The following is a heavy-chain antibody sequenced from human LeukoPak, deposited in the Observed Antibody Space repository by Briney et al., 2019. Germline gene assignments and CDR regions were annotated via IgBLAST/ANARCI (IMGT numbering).Heavy chain of an antibody. CDR3: ARLESYGYFFDY. D-gene: IGHD5-18*01. V-gene: IGHV3-20*04. CDR2: INWNGGST. CDR1: GFTFDDYG. J-gene: IGHJ4*02. Sequence: GGSLRLSCAASGFTFDDYGMSWVRQAPGKGPEWVSGINWNGGSTVYADSVKGRFTISRDNAKNSLYLQMNSLRAEDTALYYCARLESYGYFFDYWGQGTLVTVSS.